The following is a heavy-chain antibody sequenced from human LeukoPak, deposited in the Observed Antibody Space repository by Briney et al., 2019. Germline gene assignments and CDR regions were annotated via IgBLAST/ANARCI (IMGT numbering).Heavy chain of an antibody. Sequence: HGGSLRLSCAASGFTFSSYGMHWVRQAPGKGLEWVAFIRYDGSNKYYADSVKGRFTISRDNSKNTLYLQMNSLRAEDTAVYYCAKIAETSGIYGQGYDYWGQGTLVTVSS. CDR3: AKIAETSGIYGQGYDY. V-gene: IGHV3-30*02. J-gene: IGHJ4*02. CDR1: GFTFSSYG. D-gene: IGHD1-26*01. CDR2: IRYDGSNK.